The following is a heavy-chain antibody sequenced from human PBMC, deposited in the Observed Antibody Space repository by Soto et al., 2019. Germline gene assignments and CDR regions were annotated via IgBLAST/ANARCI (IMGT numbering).Heavy chain of an antibody. CDR1: GGSVSSGSYY. CDR2: IYYSGST. V-gene: IGHV4-61*01. J-gene: IGHJ5*02. D-gene: IGHD6-6*01. Sequence: KASETLSLTCTVSGGSVSSGSYYWSWIRQPPGKGLEWIGYIYYSGSTNYNPSLKSRVTISVDTSKNQFSLKLSSVTAADTAVYYCARVRLGYSSSSGKWFDPWGQGTLVTVSS. CDR3: ARVRLGYSSSSGKWFDP.